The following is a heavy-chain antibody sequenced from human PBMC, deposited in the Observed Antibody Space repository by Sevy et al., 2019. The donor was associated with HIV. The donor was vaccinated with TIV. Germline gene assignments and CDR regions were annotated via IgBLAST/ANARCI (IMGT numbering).Heavy chain of an antibody. CDR3: ASDVDTPFVRSFDS. J-gene: IGHJ4*02. CDR2: ISSSSRTI. D-gene: IGHD5-18*01. V-gene: IGHV3-48*02. Sequence: GGSLRLSCVVSGLTFSSDSMNWVRQAPGKGLEWLAYISSSSRTIYYADSVEGRFTISRDNDKKSVFLQMNNLRDEDSATSYCASDVDTPFVRSFDSWGQGTLVTVSS. CDR1: GLTFSSDS.